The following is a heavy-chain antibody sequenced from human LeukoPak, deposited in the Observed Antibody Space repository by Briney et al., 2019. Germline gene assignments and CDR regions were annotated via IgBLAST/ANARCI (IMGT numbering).Heavy chain of an antibody. CDR2: IWYDGSNK. CDR1: GFTFSSYG. CDR3: ARDLVRGVIITASGFDP. D-gene: IGHD3-10*01. V-gene: IGHV3-33*01. J-gene: IGHJ5*02. Sequence: GRSLRLSCAAPGFTFSSYGMHWVRQAPGKGLEWVAVIWYDGSNKYYADSVKGRFTISRDNSKNTLYLQMNSLRAEDTAVYYCARDLVRGVIITASGFDPWGQGTLVTVSS.